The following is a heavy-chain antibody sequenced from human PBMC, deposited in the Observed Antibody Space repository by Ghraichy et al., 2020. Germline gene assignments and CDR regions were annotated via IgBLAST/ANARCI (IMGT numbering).Heavy chain of an antibody. J-gene: IGHJ4*02. Sequence: SETLSLTCTVSGGSISSSSYYWGWIRQPPGKGLEWIGSIYYSGSTYYNPSLKSRVTISVDTSKNQFSLKLSSVTAADTAVYYCASYSIAADNWGQGTLVTVSS. D-gene: IGHD6-13*01. CDR2: IYYSGST. CDR1: GGSISSSSYY. V-gene: IGHV4-39*01. CDR3: ASYSIAADN.